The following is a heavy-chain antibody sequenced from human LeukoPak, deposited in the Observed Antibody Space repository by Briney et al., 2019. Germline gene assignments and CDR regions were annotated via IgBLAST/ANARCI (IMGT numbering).Heavy chain of an antibody. CDR2: ISGSGGSP. D-gene: IGHD3-3*01. CDR3: AKDQRFLEWLAGYYFDY. V-gene: IGHV3-23*01. CDR1: VFTFSSYA. Sequence: GGSLRLSRAASVFTFSSYAMSSVRRGPGRGVGWGSAISGSGGSPYYADSVKGRFTISRDNSKNTLHLQMNSLRAEDTAVYYCAKDQRFLEWLAGYYFDYWGQGTLVTVSS. J-gene: IGHJ4*02.